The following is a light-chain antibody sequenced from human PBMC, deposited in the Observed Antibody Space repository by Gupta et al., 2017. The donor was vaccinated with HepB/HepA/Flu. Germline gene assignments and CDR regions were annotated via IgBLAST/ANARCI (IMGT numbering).Light chain of an antibody. J-gene: IGLJ3*02. CDR1: SLMSHY. V-gene: IGLV3-19*01. Sequence: SSALSLDPAVSVALGQTVRIISEGDSLMSHYATWYQQKPGQAPVLVIFGKNQRPSGIPDRFSGSSSGNTATLTITGAQAEDEADYYCNSRDSSGNHLVFGGGTKLTVL. CDR2: GKN. CDR3: NSRDSSGNHLV.